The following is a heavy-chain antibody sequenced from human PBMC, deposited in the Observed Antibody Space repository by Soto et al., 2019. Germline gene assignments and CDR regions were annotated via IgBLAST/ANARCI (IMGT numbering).Heavy chain of an antibody. D-gene: IGHD3-9*01. V-gene: IGHV3-66*01. CDR1: GFTVSNTY. CDR3: TRDPRDSFHGDY. CDR2: VYADGST. J-gene: IGHJ4*02. Sequence: QLVESGGGLVQPGGSLRLSCTASGFTVSNTYLSWVRQAPGKGLEWVSAVYADGSTHYADSVKGRFTISRDNSKNTLYLQMYILRAEDTAVYYCTRDPRDSFHGDYWGQGTLVTVSS.